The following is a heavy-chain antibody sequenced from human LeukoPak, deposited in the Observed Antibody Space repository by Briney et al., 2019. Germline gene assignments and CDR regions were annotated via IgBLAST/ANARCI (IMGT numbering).Heavy chain of an antibody. J-gene: IGHJ4*02. CDR1: GFTFSSYG. Sequence: GGSLRLSCAASGFTFSSYGMHWVRQAPGKGLEWVAVISYDGSNKYYADPVKGRFTISRDNSKNTLYLQMNSLRAEDTAVYYCAKDAIDYGDSGPFDYWGQGTLVTVSS. CDR3: AKDAIDYGDSGPFDY. D-gene: IGHD4-17*01. V-gene: IGHV3-30*18. CDR2: ISYDGSNK.